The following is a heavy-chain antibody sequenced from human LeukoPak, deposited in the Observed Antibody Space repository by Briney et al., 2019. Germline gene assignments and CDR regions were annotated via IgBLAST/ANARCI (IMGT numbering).Heavy chain of an antibody. D-gene: IGHD6-13*01. J-gene: IGHJ5*02. CDR3: ARGGSSWYNWFDP. CDR1: GGSISSGDYY. CDR2: IYYSGST. V-gene: IGHV4-30-4*08. Sequence: SQTLSLTCTVSGGSISSGDYYWRWIRQPPGKGLEWIGYIYYSGSTYYNPSLKSRVTISVDTSKNQFSLKLSSVTAADTAVYYCARGGSSWYNWFDPWGQGTLVTVSS.